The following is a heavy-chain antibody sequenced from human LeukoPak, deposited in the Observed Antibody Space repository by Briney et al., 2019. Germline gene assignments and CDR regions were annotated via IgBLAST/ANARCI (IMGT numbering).Heavy chain of an antibody. CDR2: IYHSGST. J-gene: IGHJ4*02. D-gene: IGHD5-18*01. CDR1: GGSISSGGYS. V-gene: IGHV4-30-2*01. CDR3: ARDSRMVSY. Sequence: SETLSLTCAVSGGSISSGGYSWSWIRQPPGKGLEWIGYIYHSGSTYYNPSLKSRVTISVDTSKNQFSLKLSSVTAADTAVYYCARDSRMVSYWGQGTLVTVSS.